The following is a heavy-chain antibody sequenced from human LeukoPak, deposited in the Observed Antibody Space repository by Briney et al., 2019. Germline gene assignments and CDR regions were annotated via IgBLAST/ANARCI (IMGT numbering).Heavy chain of an antibody. J-gene: IGHJ4*02. CDR3: ARHVRHTQLVPDY. CDR1: GGSFSGYY. D-gene: IGHD6-6*01. V-gene: IGHV4-34*01. Sequence: PSETLSLTCAVYGGSFSGYYWSWIRQPPGKGLEWIGEINHSGSTNYNPSLKSRVTISVDTSKNQFSLKLSSVTAADTAVYYCARHVRHTQLVPDYWGQGTLVTVSS. CDR2: INHSGST.